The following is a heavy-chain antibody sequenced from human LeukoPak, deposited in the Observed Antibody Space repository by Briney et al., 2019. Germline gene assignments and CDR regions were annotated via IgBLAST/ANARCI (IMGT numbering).Heavy chain of an antibody. D-gene: IGHD4-17*01. V-gene: IGHV4-61*01. CDR2: IYYSGST. J-gene: IGHJ4*02. Sequence: SETLSLTCTVSGGSVSSGSYYWSWIRQPPGKGLEWIGYIYYSGSTNYNPSLKGRVTISVDTSKNQFSLKLSSVTAADTAVYYCAREEEGLYGDYVVFDYWGQGTLVTVSS. CDR1: GGSVSSGSYY. CDR3: AREEEGLYGDYVVFDY.